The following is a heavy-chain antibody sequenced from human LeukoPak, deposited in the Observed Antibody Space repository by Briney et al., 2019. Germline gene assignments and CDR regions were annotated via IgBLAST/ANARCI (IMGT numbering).Heavy chain of an antibody. V-gene: IGHV3-48*03. CDR2: ISSSGSTI. D-gene: IGHD3-10*01. Sequence: PGGSPRLSCAASGFTFSSYEMNWVRQAPGKGLEWVSYISSSGSTIYYADSVKGRFTISRDNAKNSLYLQMNSLRAEDTAVYYCARDRGRGVMVYGMDVWGQGTTVTVSS. CDR1: GFTFSSYE. J-gene: IGHJ6*02. CDR3: ARDRGRGVMVYGMDV.